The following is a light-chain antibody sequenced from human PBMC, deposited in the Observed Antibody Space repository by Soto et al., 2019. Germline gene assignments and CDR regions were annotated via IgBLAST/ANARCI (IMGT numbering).Light chain of an antibody. CDR3: SSYKSSRAYV. V-gene: IGLV2-14*01. CDR1: SSDVGAYDY. Sequence: QSVLTQPASVSGSPGQSITISCTGTSSDVGAYDYVSWYQHHPGKAPKLMIHEVSDRPSGISNRFSGSKSGNTASLTISGLQAEDEADYYCSSYKSSRAYVFGIGTKVTVL. CDR2: EVS. J-gene: IGLJ1*01.